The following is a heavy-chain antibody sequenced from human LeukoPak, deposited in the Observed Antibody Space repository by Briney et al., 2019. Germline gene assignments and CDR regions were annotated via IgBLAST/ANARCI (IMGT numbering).Heavy chain of an antibody. CDR3: ARHLGIAVAGTVDPDY. CDR2: SYPVDSDT. Sequence: GDPLKISCKGSGYSFTSYWIGWVRQMPGKGLEWMGISYPVDSDTRYSPSFQGQVTISADKSISTAYLQWTSLKASDTAMYYCARHLGIAVAGTVDPDYWGQGTLVTVSS. CDR1: GYSFTSYW. D-gene: IGHD6-19*01. J-gene: IGHJ4*02. V-gene: IGHV5-51*01.